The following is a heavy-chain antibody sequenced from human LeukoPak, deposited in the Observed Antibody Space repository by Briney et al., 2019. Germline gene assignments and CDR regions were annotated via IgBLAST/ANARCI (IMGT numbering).Heavy chain of an antibody. CDR3: ARPIVATNLDY. CDR2: IKQDGSEK. V-gene: IGHV3-7*05. J-gene: IGHJ4*02. Sequence: QPGGSLRLSCAASGITFSSFWMSWVRQAPGKGLEWVANIKQDGSEKYYVDSVKGRFTISRDNAKNSLYLQMNSLRAEDTAVYYCARPIVATNLDYWGQGTLVTVSS. D-gene: IGHD5-12*01. CDR1: GITFSSFW.